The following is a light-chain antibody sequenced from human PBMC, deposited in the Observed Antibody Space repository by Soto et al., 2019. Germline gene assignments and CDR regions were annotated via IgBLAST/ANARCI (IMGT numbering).Light chain of an antibody. CDR1: QSVSNRY. Sequence: EIVLTQSPGTLSLSPGERATLSCRASQSVSNRYLAWYQQKPGQAPRLLIYGASSRATGIPDRFSGSGSGTDFTLTISRLEPEDFAVYYCQQYGSSPPETFGQGTKVEIK. CDR2: GAS. V-gene: IGKV3-20*01. CDR3: QQYGSSPPET. J-gene: IGKJ1*01.